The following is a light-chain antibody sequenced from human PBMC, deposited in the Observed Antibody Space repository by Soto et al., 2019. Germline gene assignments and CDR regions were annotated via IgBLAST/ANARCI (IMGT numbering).Light chain of an antibody. Sequence: DTQMTQSQSSLSASVGDRVTITCRASQGIYNYLAWYQQKPGKVPKILIYAASSLVSGVPSRFSGSGSGTDFTLTISSLQPEDVATYYCQKCNSAPFTFGPGTKVDIK. CDR3: QKCNSAPFT. CDR1: QGIYNY. CDR2: AAS. J-gene: IGKJ3*01. V-gene: IGKV1-27*01.